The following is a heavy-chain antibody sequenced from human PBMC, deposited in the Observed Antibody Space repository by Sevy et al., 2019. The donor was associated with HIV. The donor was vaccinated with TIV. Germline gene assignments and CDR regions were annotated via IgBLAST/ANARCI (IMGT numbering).Heavy chain of an antibody. J-gene: IGHJ3*02. V-gene: IGHV3-48*03. CDR2: ISSSGSTI. Sequence: GGSLRLSCAASGFTFSSYEMNWVRQAPGKGLECVSYISSSGSTIYYADSVKGRFTISRDNAKNSLYLQMNSLRAEDTAVYYCARDKSIAVAGYDAFDIWGQGTMVTVSS. CDR1: GFTFSSYE. CDR3: ARDKSIAVAGYDAFDI. D-gene: IGHD6-19*01.